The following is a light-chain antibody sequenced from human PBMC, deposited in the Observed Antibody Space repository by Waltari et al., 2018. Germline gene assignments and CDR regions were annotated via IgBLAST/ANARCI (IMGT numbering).Light chain of an antibody. CDR2: DSS. Sequence: IVLTQSPATLSLFPGERATLSCRAIQRVRSYLACYKQKPGHAPRLLIYDSSNTATVIPVRFSGSGSWTDFTLTISSLEPEDFAVYYCQHRSVWPLTFGGGTKVEIK. J-gene: IGKJ4*01. CDR3: QHRSVWPLT. V-gene: IGKV3-11*01. CDR1: QRVRSY.